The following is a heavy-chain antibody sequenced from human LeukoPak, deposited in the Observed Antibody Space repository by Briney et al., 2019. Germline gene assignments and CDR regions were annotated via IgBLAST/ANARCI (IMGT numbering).Heavy chain of an antibody. CDR1: GYTFTGYY. V-gene: IGHV1-2*02. J-gene: IGHJ5*02. CDR2: INPNSGDT. CDR3: ARETFSSPEAARIENSFDP. Sequence: ASVKVSCKASGYTFTGYYMHWVRQAPGQGLEWMGWINPNSGDTNYAQKFQGRVTMTRDTSISTAYMKLSRLRSDDTAVYYCARETFSSPEAARIENSFDPWGQGTLVTVSS. D-gene: IGHD6-6*01.